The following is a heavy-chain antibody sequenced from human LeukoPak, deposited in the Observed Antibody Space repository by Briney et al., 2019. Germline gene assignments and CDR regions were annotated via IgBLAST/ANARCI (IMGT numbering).Heavy chain of an antibody. CDR1: GYSFISYL. J-gene: IGHJ4*02. CDR3: ARHSLGYGIDY. V-gene: IGHV5-51*01. D-gene: IGHD4-17*01. CDR2: IYPGDSDT. Sequence: GESLKISCKGSGYSFISYLIGWVRQMPVKGLEWMGIIYPGDSDTRYSPSFQGQVTISADKSISTAYLQWSSLKASDTAMYYCARHSLGYGIDYWGQGTLVTVSS.